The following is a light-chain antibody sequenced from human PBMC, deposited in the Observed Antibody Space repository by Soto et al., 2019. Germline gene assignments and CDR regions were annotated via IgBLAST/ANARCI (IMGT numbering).Light chain of an antibody. CDR2: DVS. Sequence: QSVLTQPASVSGSPGQSITISCTGTSSDVGGYNYVSWYQQHPGKAPKLMIYDVSNRPSGVSNRFSGSKSGNTASLTISGLQAEDEDDYYCSSYTSSSTRVLGGGTKLTVL. J-gene: IGLJ3*02. CDR3: SSYTSSSTRV. V-gene: IGLV2-14*01. CDR1: SSDVGGYNY.